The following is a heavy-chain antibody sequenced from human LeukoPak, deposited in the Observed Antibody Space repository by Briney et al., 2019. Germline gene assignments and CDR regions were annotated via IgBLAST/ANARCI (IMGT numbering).Heavy chain of an antibody. CDR3: ARQVAGSQGNRHYYYGMDV. Sequence: GESLKISFKGSGYSFTSYWIGWVRQMPGKGLEWMGIIYPGDSDTRYSPSFQGQVTISADKSISTAYLQWSSLKASDTAMHYCARQVAGSQGNRHYYYGMDVWGQGTTVTVSS. V-gene: IGHV5-51*01. CDR1: GYSFTSYW. CDR2: IYPGDSDT. J-gene: IGHJ6*02. D-gene: IGHD6-19*01.